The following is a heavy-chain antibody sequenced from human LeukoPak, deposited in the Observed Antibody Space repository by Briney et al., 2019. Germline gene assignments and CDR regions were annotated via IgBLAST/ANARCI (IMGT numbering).Heavy chain of an antibody. Sequence: SQTLSLTCAISGDSFSSNSAAWNWIRQSPSRGLEWLGRTYYRSKWYNDYAVSVNSRMTINTDTSKNQFSLQLNSVTPEDTAVYYCAREFEHQLAYDAFNIWGQGTMVTVSS. D-gene: IGHD6-13*01. CDR3: AREFEHQLAYDAFNI. CDR2: TYYRSKWYN. J-gene: IGHJ3*02. V-gene: IGHV6-1*01. CDR1: GDSFSSNSAA.